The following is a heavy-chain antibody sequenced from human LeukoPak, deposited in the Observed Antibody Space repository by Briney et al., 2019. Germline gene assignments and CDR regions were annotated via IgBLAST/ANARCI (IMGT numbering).Heavy chain of an antibody. J-gene: IGHJ4*02. D-gene: IGHD6-13*01. Sequence: PGGSLRLSCAASGFTFSNYTMSCVRQAPGKGMGWVSAISGSGDSTYYADSVKGRFTISRNNSKNTLFLQMNSLRAEDTAVYYCARGVIAAAGFFDFWGQGALVTVSS. CDR1: GFTFSNYT. CDR3: ARGVIAAAGFFDF. V-gene: IGHV3-23*01. CDR2: ISGSGDST.